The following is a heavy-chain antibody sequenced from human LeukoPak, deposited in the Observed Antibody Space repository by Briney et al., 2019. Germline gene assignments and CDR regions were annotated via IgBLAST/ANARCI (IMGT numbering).Heavy chain of an antibody. D-gene: IGHD6-13*01. CDR1: GFTFSSYW. V-gene: IGHV3-74*01. CDR3: ARAYYSSSWSDY. J-gene: IGHJ4*02. Sequence: PGGSLRLSCAASGFTFSSYWMHWVRQAPGKGLVWVSRINSDGSSTSYADSVKGRFTISRDNAKNTLYLQMNSLRAEDRAVYYCARAYYSSSWSDYWGQGTLVTVSS. CDR2: INSDGSST.